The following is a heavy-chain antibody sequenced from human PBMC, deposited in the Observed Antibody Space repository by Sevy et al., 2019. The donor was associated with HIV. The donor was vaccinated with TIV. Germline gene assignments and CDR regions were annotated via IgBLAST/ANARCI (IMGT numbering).Heavy chain of an antibody. CDR2: LSYDGSDK. V-gene: IGHV3-30-3*01. J-gene: IGHJ4*02. CDR1: GFTFSNYA. CDR3: SGDNFLYFWGGYYDS. Sequence: GGSLRLSCAASGFTFSNYAIHWVRQAPGKGLEWVAVLSYDGSDKDYADSAKGRFTISRDNFNNTLYLHMNSLKIEDTAVYYCSGDNFLYFWGGYYDSWGPGTLVTVSS. D-gene: IGHD3-3*01.